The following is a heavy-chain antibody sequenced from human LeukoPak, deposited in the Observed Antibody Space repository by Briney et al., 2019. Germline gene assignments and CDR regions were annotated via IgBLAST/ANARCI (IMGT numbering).Heavy chain of an antibody. CDR2: IRYDGSNK. CDR1: GFTFSSYG. CDR3: AKDLRDYDILTGFDY. J-gene: IGHJ4*02. V-gene: IGHV3-30*02. D-gene: IGHD3-9*01. Sequence: GGSLRLSCAASGFTFSSYGMHWVRPAPGKGLEWVAFIRYDGSNKYYADSVKGRFTISRDNSKNTLYLQMNSLRAEDTAVYYCAKDLRDYDILTGFDYWGQGTLVTVSS.